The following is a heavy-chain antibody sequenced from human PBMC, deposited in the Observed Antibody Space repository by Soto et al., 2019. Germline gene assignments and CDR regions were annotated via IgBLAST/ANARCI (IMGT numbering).Heavy chain of an antibody. J-gene: IGHJ4*02. D-gene: IGHD2-8*01. CDR2: IKNDGSEK. CDR3: ARGSNQDY. V-gene: IGHV3-7*03. Sequence: EVQLVESGGDLVQPGGSLRLSCVASGFTFSASWMSWVRQAPGKGLEWVATIKNDGSEKYYADAVRGRFTLFRDNTKSAFYLELGGLRAEDTAIYYCARGSNQDYWGQGTLVAVSS. CDR1: GFTFSASW.